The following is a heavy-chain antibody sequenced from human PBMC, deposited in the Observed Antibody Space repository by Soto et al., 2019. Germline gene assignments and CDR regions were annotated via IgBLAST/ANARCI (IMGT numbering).Heavy chain of an antibody. Sequence: GASVKVSCKASGYTFTSYDINWVRQATGQGLEWMGWMNPNSGNTGYAQKFQGRVTMTRNTSISTAYMELSSLRSEDTAVYYCAISAPGYCSGGSCYPYWGQGTLVTVSS. D-gene: IGHD2-15*01. CDR1: GYTFTSYD. V-gene: IGHV1-8*01. J-gene: IGHJ4*02. CDR2: MNPNSGNT. CDR3: AISAPGYCSGGSCYPY.